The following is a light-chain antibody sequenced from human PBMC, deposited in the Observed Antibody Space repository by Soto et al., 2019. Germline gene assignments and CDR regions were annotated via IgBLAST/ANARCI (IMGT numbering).Light chain of an antibody. V-gene: IGKV3-15*01. CDR3: QQYNSWPLT. Sequence: EIVMTQSPATLSVXPGERATLSCRASQSVSSKLAWYQQKPGQAPRLLIYGASTRATGIPTRFXXXXXXXXXXXTISSLQSEDFAVYSCQQYNSWPLTFGAGTKVEXK. CDR2: GAS. J-gene: IGKJ4*01. CDR1: QSVSSK.